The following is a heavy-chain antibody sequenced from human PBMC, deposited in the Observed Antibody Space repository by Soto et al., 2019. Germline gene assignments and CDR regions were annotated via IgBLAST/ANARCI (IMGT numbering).Heavy chain of an antibody. V-gene: IGHV3-72*01. CDR3: TRGSSSRIGYYGRYYYGMDV. CDR2: TRNKANSYTT. J-gene: IGHJ6*02. D-gene: IGHD3-22*01. CDR1: GFTFSDYY. Sequence: EVQLVESGGGLVQPGESLSLSCAASGFTFSDYYMDWVRQAPGKGLEWVGRTRNKANSYTTEYAASVNGRFTISRDESNNSLYLQMNSLKTEDTPVSYCTRGSSSRIGYYGRYYYGMDVGGQGTTVSVSS.